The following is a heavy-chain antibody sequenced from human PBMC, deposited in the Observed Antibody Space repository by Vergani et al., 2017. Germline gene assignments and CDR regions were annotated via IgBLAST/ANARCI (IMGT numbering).Heavy chain of an antibody. Sequence: QVQLVQSGAEVKKPGSSVKVSCKASGGTFSSYTISWVRQAPGQGLEWMGRIIPILGIANYAQKFQGRVTITADKSTSTAYMELSSLRSEDTAVYYCAGAGEQQLVEYGMDVWGQGTTVTVSS. J-gene: IGHJ6*02. CDR3: AGAGEQQLVEYGMDV. D-gene: IGHD6-13*01. CDR1: GGTFSSYT. V-gene: IGHV1-69*02. CDR2: IIPILGIA.